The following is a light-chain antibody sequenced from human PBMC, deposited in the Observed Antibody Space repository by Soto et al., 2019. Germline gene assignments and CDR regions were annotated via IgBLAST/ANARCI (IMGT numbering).Light chain of an antibody. V-gene: IGKV3-20*01. J-gene: IGKJ4*01. CDR3: QHFDDSLT. Sequence: EVVLTQSPGTLSLSPGERATLSCRASQSVDSSTLAWYQQKPGQAPRLLISGASKRATGNPDRFSGSGSGTDFTLTISRLEPEDFAVYYCQHFDDSLTFGGGTKVEIK. CDR2: GAS. CDR1: QSVDSST.